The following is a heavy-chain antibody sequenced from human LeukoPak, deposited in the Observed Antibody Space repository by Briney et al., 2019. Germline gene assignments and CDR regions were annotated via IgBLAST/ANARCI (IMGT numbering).Heavy chain of an antibody. D-gene: IGHD6-13*01. Sequence: GGSLRLSCAASGFTFSSYAMHWVRQAPGKGLEWVAVISYDGSNKYYADSGKGRFTISRDNSKYTLYLQMNSLRAEDTAVYYCARTRGASSWYGNWFDPWGQGTLVTVSS. CDR1: GFTFSSYA. J-gene: IGHJ5*02. V-gene: IGHV3-30-3*01. CDR2: ISYDGSNK. CDR3: ARTRGASSWYGNWFDP.